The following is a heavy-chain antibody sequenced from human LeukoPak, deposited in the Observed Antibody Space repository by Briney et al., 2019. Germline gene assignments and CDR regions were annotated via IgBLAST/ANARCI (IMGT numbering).Heavy chain of an antibody. D-gene: IGHD3-22*01. CDR3: AKDRGYYYDSSAYGSYFDY. Sequence: PGGSLRLSCEASGFTFDDYTMHWVRQSPGKGLEWVSPISWDGGTTYYADSVRGRFTISRDNSKNSLYLQMNSLRTEDTALYYCAKDRGYYYDSSAYGSYFDYWGQGTLVTVSS. V-gene: IGHV3-43*01. J-gene: IGHJ4*02. CDR2: ISWDGGTT. CDR1: GFTFDDYT.